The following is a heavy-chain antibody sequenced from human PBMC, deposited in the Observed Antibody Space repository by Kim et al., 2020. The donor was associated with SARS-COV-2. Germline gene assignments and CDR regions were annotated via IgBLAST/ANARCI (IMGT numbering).Heavy chain of an antibody. CDR3: ARVGDYGQGAFDI. Sequence: SVKVSCKASGGTFSSYAISWVRQAPGQGLEWMGGIIPIFGTANYAQKFQGRVTITADESTSTAYMELSSLRSEDTAVYYCARVGDYGQGAFDIWGQGTMLTVSS. CDR2: IIPIFGTA. CDR1: GGTFSSYA. J-gene: IGHJ3*02. D-gene: IGHD4-17*01. V-gene: IGHV1-69*13.